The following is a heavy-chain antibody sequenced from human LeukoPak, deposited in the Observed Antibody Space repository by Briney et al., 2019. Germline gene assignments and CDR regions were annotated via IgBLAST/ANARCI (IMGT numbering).Heavy chain of an antibody. J-gene: IGHJ6*03. Sequence: SETLSLTCTVSGGSIGSGSYYWSWIRHPAGKGLEWIGRIYTSGSTNYNPSLKSRVTISVDTSKNQFSLKLSSVTAADTAVYYCARVGSSSSSSFSYYYYYMDVWGKGTTVTVSS. V-gene: IGHV4-61*02. CDR3: ARVGSSSSSSFSYYYYYMDV. D-gene: IGHD6-6*01. CDR1: GGSIGSGSYY. CDR2: IYTSGST.